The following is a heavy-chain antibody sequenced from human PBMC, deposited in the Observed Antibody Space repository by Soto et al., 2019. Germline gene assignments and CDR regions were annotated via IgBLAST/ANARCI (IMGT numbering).Heavy chain of an antibody. CDR2: IRSKANSYAT. V-gene: IGHV3-73*01. J-gene: IGHJ5*02. CDR3: TSPPLTVPNRFDP. Sequence: EVQLVESGGGLVQPGGSLKLSCAASGFTFSGSAMHWVRQASGKGLEWVGRIRSKANSYATAYAASVKGRFTISRDDSKNTAYLQMNSLKTEDTAVYYCTSPPLTVPNRFDPWGQGTLVTVSS. CDR1: GFTFSGSA. D-gene: IGHD4-17*01.